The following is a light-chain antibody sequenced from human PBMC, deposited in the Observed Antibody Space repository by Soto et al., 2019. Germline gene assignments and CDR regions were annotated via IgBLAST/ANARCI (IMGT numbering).Light chain of an antibody. J-gene: IGKJ2*01. CDR3: QQYNSYYT. V-gene: IGKV1D-12*01. CDR2: AAS. Sequence: DIQMTQSPSSVSAAVGERVTITCRASQVMSSWLAWYQQKPGKAPKLLIFAASTLQSGVPSRFSGSGSRTDFTLTITSLQPEDIGTYYCQQYNSYYTFGQGTKLEIK. CDR1: QVMSSW.